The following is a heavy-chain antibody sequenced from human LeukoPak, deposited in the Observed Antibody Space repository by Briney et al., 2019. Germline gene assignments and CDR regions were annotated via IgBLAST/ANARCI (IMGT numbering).Heavy chain of an antibody. CDR2: VSHTGAT. Sequence: SETLSLTCTVSGGSITSSPYHWAWIRQPPGRGPEWIGTVSHTGATQYSPSLTSRVTISLDTSKNQFSLKLSSVTAADTAVYYCARGRVAVAGRVVNWFDPWGQGTLVTVSS. D-gene: IGHD6-19*01. CDR1: GGSITSSPYH. V-gene: IGHV4-39*07. J-gene: IGHJ5*02. CDR3: ARGRVAVAGRVVNWFDP.